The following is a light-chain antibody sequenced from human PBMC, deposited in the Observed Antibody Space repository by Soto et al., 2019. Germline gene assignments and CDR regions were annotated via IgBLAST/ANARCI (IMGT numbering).Light chain of an antibody. CDR3: SSYAGTNNVV. J-gene: IGLJ2*01. V-gene: IGLV2-8*01. CDR2: DVS. Sequence: QSALTQPPSASGSPGQSVTISCTGTSSDVGAYNYVSWYQQHPGKAPKLMIYDVSKRPSGVPDRFSGSKSGSTASLTVSGLQAEDEGDYYCSSYAGTNNVVFGGGTKLTVL. CDR1: SSDVGAYNY.